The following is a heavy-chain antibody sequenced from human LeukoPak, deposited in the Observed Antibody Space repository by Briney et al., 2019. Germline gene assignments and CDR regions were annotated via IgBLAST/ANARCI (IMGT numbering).Heavy chain of an antibody. D-gene: IGHD3-16*02. Sequence: PGGSLRLSCAASGFTFSSYAMSWVRQAPGKGLEWVANIKQDGSEKYYVDSVEGRFTISRDNAKNSMYLQMNTLRADDTAVYYCARVRGYRQLDFWGQGTLVSVSS. V-gene: IGHV3-7*01. CDR2: IKQDGSEK. J-gene: IGHJ4*02. CDR3: ARVRGYRQLDF. CDR1: GFTFSSYA.